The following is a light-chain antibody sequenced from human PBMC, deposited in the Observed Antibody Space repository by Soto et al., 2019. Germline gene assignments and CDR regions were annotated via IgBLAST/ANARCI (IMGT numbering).Light chain of an antibody. CDR3: SSYSSSTALV. CDR2: DVT. Sequence: QSALTQPASVSGSPGQSIAISCTGTNSDVGGYNSVSCYQQHPGKVPKIMIYDVTIRPSGVPDRFSGSKSGNTASLTISGHQAEDEADYYCSSYSSSTALVFGTGTKVTVL. CDR1: NSDVGGYNS. V-gene: IGLV2-14*01. J-gene: IGLJ1*01.